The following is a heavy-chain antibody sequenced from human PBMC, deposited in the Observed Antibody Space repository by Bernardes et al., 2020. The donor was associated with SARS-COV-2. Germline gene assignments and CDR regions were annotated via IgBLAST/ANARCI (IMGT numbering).Heavy chain of an antibody. CDR3: ATGPIVGATIWFDP. D-gene: IGHD1-26*01. V-gene: IGHV1-24*01. CDR2: FDPEDGET. J-gene: IGHJ5*02. CDR1: GYTLTELS. Sequence: ASVKVSCKVSGYTLTELSMHWVRQAPGKGLEWMGGFDPEDGETIYAQKFQGRVTMTEDTSTDTAYMELSSLRSEDTAVYYCATGPIVGATIWFDPWGQGTLVTVSP.